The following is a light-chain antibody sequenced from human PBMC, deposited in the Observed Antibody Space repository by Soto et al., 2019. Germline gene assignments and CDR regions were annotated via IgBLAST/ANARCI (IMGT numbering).Light chain of an antibody. CDR3: SSYAGSLYV. CDR2: EVS. V-gene: IGLV2-8*01. J-gene: IGLJ1*01. CDR1: SSDVGGYNY. Sequence: QSALTQPPSASGSPGQSVTISCTGTSSDVGGYNYVSWYQQHPGKAPKLMIYEVSKRPSAVPDRFSGSKSGNTAALPVSGLQAEDEADYYCSSYAGSLYVFGTGTKLTVL.